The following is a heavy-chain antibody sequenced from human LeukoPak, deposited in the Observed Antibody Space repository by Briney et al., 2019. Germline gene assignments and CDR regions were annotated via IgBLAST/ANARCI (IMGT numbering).Heavy chain of an antibody. CDR1: GFTFSNAW. V-gene: IGHV3-15*01. CDR2: IKSKTDGGTT. CDR3: TTDADSGSYYWPDY. D-gene: IGHD1-26*01. Sequence: GGCLRLSCAASGFTFSNAWMSWVRQAAGKGLEWVGRIKSKTDGGTTDDAAAVKGRFTISRDDSKNTLYLQMNSLKTEDTAVNYCTTDADSGSYYWPDYWGQGTLVTVSS. J-gene: IGHJ4*02.